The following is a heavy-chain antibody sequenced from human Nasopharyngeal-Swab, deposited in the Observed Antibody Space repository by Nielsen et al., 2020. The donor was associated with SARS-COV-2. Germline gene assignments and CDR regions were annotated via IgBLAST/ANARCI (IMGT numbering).Heavy chain of an antibody. D-gene: IGHD3-22*01. J-gene: IGHJ4*02. Sequence: ASVKVSCKASGYTFTSYDINWVRQATGQGLEWMGWMNPNSGNTGYAQKFQGRVTMTRNTSISTAYMGLSSLRSEDTAVYYCARALDSSGYYPGYWGQGTLVTVSS. CDR2: MNPNSGNT. CDR3: ARALDSSGYYPGY. CDR1: GYTFTSYD. V-gene: IGHV1-8*01.